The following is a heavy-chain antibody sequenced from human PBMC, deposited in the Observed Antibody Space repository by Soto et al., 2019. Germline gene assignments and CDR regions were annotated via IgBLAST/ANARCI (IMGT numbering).Heavy chain of an antibody. V-gene: IGHV3-33*01. Sequence: GGSLRLSCAASGFTFSSYGMHWVRQAPGKGLEWVAVIWYDGSNKCYADSVKGRFTISRDNSKNTLYLQMNSLRAEDTAVYYCAREQNFGENDAFDIWGQGTMVTVSS. CDR1: GFTFSSYG. CDR2: IWYDGSNK. CDR3: AREQNFGENDAFDI. D-gene: IGHD4-17*01. J-gene: IGHJ3*02.